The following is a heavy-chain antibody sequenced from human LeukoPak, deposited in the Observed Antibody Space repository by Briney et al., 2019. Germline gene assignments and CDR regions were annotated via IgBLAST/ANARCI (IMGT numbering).Heavy chain of an antibody. V-gene: IGHV3-23*01. CDR1: GFTFSSYA. CDR3: AKAREGYYYDSSGYYGYFDY. Sequence: GGSLRLSCPASGFTFSSYAKSWVRQAPGKGLEWVSGISGSGGSTYYADSVKGWFTISRDNSKNTLYLQMNSLRAEDTAVYYCAKAREGYYYDSSGYYGYFDYWGQGTLVTVSS. J-gene: IGHJ4*02. D-gene: IGHD3-22*01. CDR2: ISGSGGST.